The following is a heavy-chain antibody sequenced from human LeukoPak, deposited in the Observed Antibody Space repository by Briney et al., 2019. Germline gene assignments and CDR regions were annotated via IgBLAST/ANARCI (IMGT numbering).Heavy chain of an antibody. V-gene: IGHV4-30-4*01. Sequence: SQTLSLTCTVSGGSISSGDYYWSWIRQPPGKGLEWIGYIYYSGSTYYNPSLKSRMTISVHTSKNQFSLKLSSVTAADTAVYYCARTLSRAEYFQHWGQGTLVTVSS. CDR2: IYYSGST. CDR3: ARTLSRAEYFQH. J-gene: IGHJ1*01. CDR1: GGSISSGDYY. D-gene: IGHD2/OR15-2a*01.